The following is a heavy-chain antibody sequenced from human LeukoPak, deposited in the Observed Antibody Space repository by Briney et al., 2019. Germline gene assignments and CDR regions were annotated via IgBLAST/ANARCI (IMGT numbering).Heavy chain of an antibody. V-gene: IGHV4-4*07. CDR2: IYSSGST. J-gene: IGHJ4*02. CDR1: GGSISNYY. CDR3: ARETIAVTGRVFDY. D-gene: IGHD6-19*01. Sequence: PSEILSLTCTVSGGSISNYYWSWIRQPAGEGLEWIGRIYSSGSTNYNPSLKSRVTMSVDTSKNQFSLKLSSVTAADTAVYYCARETIAVTGRVFDYWGQGTLVTVSS.